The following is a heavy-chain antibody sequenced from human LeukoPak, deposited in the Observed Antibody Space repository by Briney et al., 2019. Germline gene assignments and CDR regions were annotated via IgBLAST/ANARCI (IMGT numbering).Heavy chain of an antibody. CDR1: GYTFTSYG. CDR3: ARDLGYDFWSGVNWFDP. D-gene: IGHD3-3*01. CDR2: ISAYNGNT. J-gene: IGHJ5*02. V-gene: IGHV1-18*01. Sequence: GASVKVSCKASGYTFTSYGISWARRAPGQGLEWMGWISAYNGNTNYAQKLQGRVTMTTDTSTSTAYMELRSLRSDDTAVYYCARDLGYDFWSGVNWFDPWGQGTLVTVSS.